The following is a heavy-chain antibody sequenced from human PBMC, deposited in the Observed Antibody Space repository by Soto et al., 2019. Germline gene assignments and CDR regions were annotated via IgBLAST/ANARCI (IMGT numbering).Heavy chain of an antibody. D-gene: IGHD2-2*01. CDR1: GYTFTSYG. J-gene: IGHJ6*02. CDR2: ISAYNGNT. V-gene: IGHV1-18*04. Sequence: GASVKVSCKASGYTFTSYGISWVRQAPGQGLEWMGWISAYNGNTNYAQKLQGRVTMTTDTSTSTAYMELRNLRSDDTAVYYCARLGYCSSTSCSRSSYYYGMDVWGQGTTVTVSS. CDR3: ARLGYCSSTSCSRSSYYYGMDV.